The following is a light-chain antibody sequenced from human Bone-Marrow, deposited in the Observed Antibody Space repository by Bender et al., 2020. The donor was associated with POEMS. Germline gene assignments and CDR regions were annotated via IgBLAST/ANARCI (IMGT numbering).Light chain of an antibody. CDR1: DIGSKN. CDR3: QVWDISSDHPV. Sequence: SYVLTQPPSVSVAPGQTARITCGGNDIGSKNVHWYQQKPGQAPVLVVYDDSDRPSGVPERFSGSNSGNTATLTISRVEAGNEADYYCQVWDISSDHPVFGGGTKLTVL. CDR2: DDS. V-gene: IGLV3-21*02. J-gene: IGLJ3*02.